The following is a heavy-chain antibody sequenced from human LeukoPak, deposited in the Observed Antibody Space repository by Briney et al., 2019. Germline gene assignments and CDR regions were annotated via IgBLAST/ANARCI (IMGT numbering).Heavy chain of an antibody. V-gene: IGHV3-23*01. D-gene: IGHD3-22*01. CDR3: AKGPYYEGSRFFDY. Sequence: GGSLRLSCAASGFTFSSYGMSWVRQAPGKGLEWVSAISGSGGSTYYADSVKGRFTISRDNSKNTLYLQMNSLRAEDTAVYYCAKGPYYEGSRFFDYWGQGTLVTVSS. CDR1: GFTFSSYG. J-gene: IGHJ4*02. CDR2: ISGSGGST.